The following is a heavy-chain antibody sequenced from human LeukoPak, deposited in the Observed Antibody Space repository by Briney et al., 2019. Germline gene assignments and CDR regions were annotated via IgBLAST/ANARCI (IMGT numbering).Heavy chain of an antibody. CDR3: ASYYASGVSAYNYYGMDV. J-gene: IGHJ6*04. CDR2: MSHNRGT. CDR1: GYSISSGYY. Sequence: SETLSLTCAVPGYSISSGYYWGWIRQPPGKGLEWIGSMSHNRGTYYNPSLKSRVTISMDMSKNQFSLRLSSVTAADTAVYYCASYYASGVSAYNYYGMDVWGKGTTVTVSS. D-gene: IGHD3-10*01. V-gene: IGHV4-38-2*01.